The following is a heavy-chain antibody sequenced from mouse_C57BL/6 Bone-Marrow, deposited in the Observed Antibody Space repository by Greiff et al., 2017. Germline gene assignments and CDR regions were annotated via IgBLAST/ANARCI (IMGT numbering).Heavy chain of an antibody. D-gene: IGHD2-3*01. J-gene: IGHJ1*03. CDR1: GYTFTSYW. Sequence: VQLQQPGAELVMPGASVKLSCKASGYTFTSYWMHWVKQRPGQGLEWIGEIDPSDSYTNYNQKFKGKSTSTVDKSSSTAYMQLSSLTSEDSAVYYCARSFDGYWYFDVWGTGTTVTVSS. V-gene: IGHV1-69*01. CDR2: IDPSDSYT. CDR3: ARSFDGYWYFDV.